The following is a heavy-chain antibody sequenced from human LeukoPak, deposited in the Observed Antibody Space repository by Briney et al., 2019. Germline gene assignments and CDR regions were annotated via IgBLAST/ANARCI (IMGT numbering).Heavy chain of an antibody. CDR3: ARVQKYCSSTSCHKPFDY. V-gene: IGHV1-8*01. CDR1: GYTFTSYD. D-gene: IGHD2-2*01. J-gene: IGHJ4*02. CDR2: MNPNSGNT. Sequence: ASVKVSCKASGYTFTSYDINWVRQATGQGLEWMGWMNPNSGNTGYAQKFQGRVTMTRNTSISTAYMELSSLRSEDTAVYYCARVQKYCSSTSCHKPFDYWGQGTLVTVSS.